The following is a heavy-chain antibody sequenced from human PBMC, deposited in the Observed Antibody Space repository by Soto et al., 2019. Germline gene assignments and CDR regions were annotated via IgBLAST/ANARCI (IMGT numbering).Heavy chain of an antibody. Sequence: QVHLVQSGAEVKEPGSSVKVSCKASGGTFRTDVITWVRQAPGQGLEWMGGIIPMFTIVNYAQKFQGRVSITADESTSTAYMEVRSLTSEDTAVYYCASRRDGYSQGVDYWGQGTLVTVAS. CDR3: ASRRDGYSQGVDY. J-gene: IGHJ4*02. D-gene: IGHD4-4*01. CDR1: GGTFRTDV. V-gene: IGHV1-69*01. CDR2: IIPMFTIV.